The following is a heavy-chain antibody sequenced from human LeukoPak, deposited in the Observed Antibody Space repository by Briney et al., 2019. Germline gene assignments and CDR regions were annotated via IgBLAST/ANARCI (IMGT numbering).Heavy chain of an antibody. V-gene: IGHV4-39*01. J-gene: IGHJ4*02. D-gene: IGHD2-15*01. CDR2: IYYSGST. CDR1: GGSISSTNYY. Sequence: SETLSLTCTVSGGSISSTNYYWGWIRHPPGKGLEWIGSIYYSGSTYYNPSLKSRVTISVDTSKNHFSLKLSSVTAADTAVYYCARHIYCSGGSCYSGGHYFDYWGQGTLVTVSS. CDR3: ARHIYCSGGSCYSGGHYFDY.